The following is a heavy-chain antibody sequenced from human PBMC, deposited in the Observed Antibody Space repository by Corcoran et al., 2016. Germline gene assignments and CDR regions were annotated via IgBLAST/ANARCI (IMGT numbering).Heavy chain of an antibody. V-gene: IGHV3-73*02. Sequence: EVQLVESGGGLVQPGGSLKLSCAASGFTFSGSAMHWVRQASGKGLEWVGRIRSKANSYATAYAASVKGRFTIYREDYKKTAYLKMNSLKTEDTAVDYCTRSPDCSSTSCQEWFDPWGQGTLVTVSS. D-gene: IGHD2-2*01. CDR1: GFTFSGSA. J-gene: IGHJ5*02. CDR2: IRSKANSYAT. CDR3: TRSPDCSSTSCQEWFDP.